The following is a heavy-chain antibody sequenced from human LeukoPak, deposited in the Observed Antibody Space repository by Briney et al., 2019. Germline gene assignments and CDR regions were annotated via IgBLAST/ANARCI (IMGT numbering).Heavy chain of an antibody. CDR2: IKSKTDGGTT. Sequence: GGSLRLSCAASGFTFSNAWMSWVRQAPGKGLEWVGRIKSKTDGGTTDYAAPVKGRFTISRDDSKNTLYLQMNSLKTENTAVYYCTSAITGSSFTPYWGPGTPVTVSS. V-gene: IGHV3-15*01. J-gene: IGHJ4*01. D-gene: IGHD1-26*01. CDR3: TSAITGSSFTPY. CDR1: GFTFSNAW.